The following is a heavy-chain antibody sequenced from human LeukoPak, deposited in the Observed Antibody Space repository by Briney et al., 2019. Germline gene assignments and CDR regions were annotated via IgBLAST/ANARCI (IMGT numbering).Heavy chain of an antibody. J-gene: IGHJ4*02. Sequence: PSETLSLTCAVYGGSFSGYYWSWIRQPPGKGLEWIGEINHSGSTNYNPSLKSRVTISVDTSKNQFSLKLSSVTAADTAVYYCGGGGYSCGWYADYWGQGTLVTVSS. V-gene: IGHV4-34*01. CDR1: GGSFSGYY. D-gene: IGHD6-19*01. CDR3: GGGGYSCGWYADY. CDR2: INHSGST.